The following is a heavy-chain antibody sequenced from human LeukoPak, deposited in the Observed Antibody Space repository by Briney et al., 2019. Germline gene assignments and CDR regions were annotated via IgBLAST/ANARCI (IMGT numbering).Heavy chain of an antibody. CDR2: IRSKAYGGTT. J-gene: IGHJ4*02. CDR3: TRELLRFDY. D-gene: IGHD3-22*01. V-gene: IGHV3-49*03. Sequence: PGGSLRLSCKASGMTFDTYTMSWFRQAPGKGLEWVGFIRSKAYGGTTEYAASVKGRFTISRDDSKSIAYLQMNSLKTEDTAVYYCTRELLRFDYWGQGTLVTVSS. CDR1: GMTFDTYT.